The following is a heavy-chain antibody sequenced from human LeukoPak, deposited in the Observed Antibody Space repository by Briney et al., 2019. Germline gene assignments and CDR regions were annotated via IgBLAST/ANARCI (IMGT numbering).Heavy chain of an antibody. Sequence: ASVKVSCKASGYTFTGYYMHWVRQAPGQGLEWMGRINPNSGGTNYAQKFQGRVTMTRDTSISTAYMELSRLRSDDTAVYYCAREVARYCSGGSCYSGWFDPWGQGTLVTVS. CDR3: AREVARYCSGGSCYSGWFDP. V-gene: IGHV1-2*06. D-gene: IGHD2-15*01. J-gene: IGHJ5*02. CDR1: GYTFTGYY. CDR2: INPNSGGT.